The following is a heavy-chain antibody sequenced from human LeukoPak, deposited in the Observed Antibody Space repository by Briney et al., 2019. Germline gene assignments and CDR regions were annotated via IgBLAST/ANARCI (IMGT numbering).Heavy chain of an antibody. D-gene: IGHD1-1*01. J-gene: IGHJ6*03. CDR2: IYSGGTT. CDR1: GFTVSRNF. Sequence: GGSLRLSCAASGFTVSRNFMSWVRQAPGKGLEWVSVIYSGGTTEYADSVKGRFIISRDNSKNTLYLQMNSLRAEDTAVYYCARDGYGYNYMDVWGKGTAVTVSS. CDR3: ARDGYGYNYMDV. V-gene: IGHV3-53*01.